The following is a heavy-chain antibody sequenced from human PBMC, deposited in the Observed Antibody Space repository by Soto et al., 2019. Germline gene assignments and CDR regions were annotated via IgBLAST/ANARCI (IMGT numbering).Heavy chain of an antibody. CDR1: GGSLSNYG. CDR3: ARGDATTIVVTTYYGMDV. D-gene: IGHD4-17*01. J-gene: IGHJ6*02. V-gene: IGHV1-69*12. Sequence: QVQLVQSGAEVKKPGSSVKVSCKASGGSLSNYGISWVRQAPGQGLEWMGAVIPVFGTPNYAQTLQDRVTITGDEATTTVSMEVRSLTSEDTAVYYCARGDATTIVVTTYYGMDVWSQGTTVTVSS. CDR2: VIPVFGTP.